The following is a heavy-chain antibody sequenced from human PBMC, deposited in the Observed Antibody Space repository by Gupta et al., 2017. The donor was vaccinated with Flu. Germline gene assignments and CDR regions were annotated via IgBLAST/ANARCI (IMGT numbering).Heavy chain of an antibody. CDR1: GSPFTNYW. CDR2: IHQDESYK. V-gene: IGHV3-7*01. D-gene: IGHD4/OR15-4a*01. J-gene: IGHJ4*02. Sequence: EVQVVESGGGLVQPGGSLRLPCVASGSPFTNYWLTWVPQAPGKGLEWLANIHQDESYKYYADSVNARFTITTDNVKRSVFLKINSLNAEDTAVYFCAGGRALDYWGQGTLVTVSS. CDR3: AGGRALDY.